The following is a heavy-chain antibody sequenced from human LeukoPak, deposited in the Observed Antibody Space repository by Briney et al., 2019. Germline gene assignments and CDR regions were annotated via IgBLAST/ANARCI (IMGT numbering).Heavy chain of an antibody. CDR2: ISSSSNTI. Sequence: QTGGSLRLSCAASGFAFSSYAMNWVRQAPGKGLEWLSYISSSSNTIHYADSVKGRFTISRDNARNSLYLQMNSLRAEDTAVYYCARGQYTNGWPALYWGQGTLVTVSS. CDR3: ARGQYTNGWPALY. D-gene: IGHD6-19*01. V-gene: IGHV3-48*04. J-gene: IGHJ4*02. CDR1: GFAFSSYA.